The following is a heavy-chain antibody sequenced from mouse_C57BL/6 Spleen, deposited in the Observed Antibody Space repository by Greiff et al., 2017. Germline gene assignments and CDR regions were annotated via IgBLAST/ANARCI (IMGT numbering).Heavy chain of an antibody. J-gene: IGHJ3*01. V-gene: IGHV5-9*01. CDR3: ARHLLTGPWFAY. D-gene: IGHD4-1*01. Sequence: EVKLVESGGGLVKPGGSLKLSCAASGFTFSSYTMSWVRQTPEKRLEWVATISGGGGNTYYPDSVKGRFTISRDNAKNTLYLQMSSLRSEDTALYYCARHLLTGPWFAYWGQGTLVTVSA. CDR2: ISGGGGNT. CDR1: GFTFSSYT.